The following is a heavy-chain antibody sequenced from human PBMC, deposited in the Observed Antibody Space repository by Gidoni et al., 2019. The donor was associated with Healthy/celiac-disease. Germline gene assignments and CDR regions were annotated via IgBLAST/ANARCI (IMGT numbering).Heavy chain of an antibody. V-gene: IGHV4-59*01. J-gene: IGHJ4*02. CDR3: AREEVDGYKH. CDR1: GGSISSYY. Sequence: QVQLQESGPGLVKPSETLSLTCTVPGGSISSYYWSWIRQPPGKGLEWIGYIYYSGSTNYNPSLKSRVTISVDTSKNQFSLKLSSVTAADTAVYYCAREEVDGYKHWGQGTLVTVSS. D-gene: IGHD5-12*01. CDR2: IYYSGST.